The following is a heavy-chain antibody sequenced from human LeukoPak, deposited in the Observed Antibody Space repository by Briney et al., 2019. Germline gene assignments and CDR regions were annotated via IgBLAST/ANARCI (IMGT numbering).Heavy chain of an antibody. D-gene: IGHD6-13*01. CDR1: GFSFSSYT. CDR3: ARDGAYSSSWYFYYYYYMDV. CDR2: ISGGGDTT. Sequence: GGSLRLSCSASGFSFSSYTMTWVRQAPGKGPEWVSIISGGGDTTFYTDSVKGRFTISRDNSKNTLYLQMNSLRAEDTAVYYCARDGAYSSSWYFYYYYYMDVWGKGTTVTIS. V-gene: IGHV3-23*01. J-gene: IGHJ6*03.